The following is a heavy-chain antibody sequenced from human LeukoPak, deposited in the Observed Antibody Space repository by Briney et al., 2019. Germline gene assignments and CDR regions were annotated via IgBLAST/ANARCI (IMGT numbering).Heavy chain of an antibody. CDR3: ARMKYFDSTGYSHAEYFQH. CDR1: GGTFNSFA. D-gene: IGHD3-22*01. Sequence: SVKVSCKASGGTFNSFAISWLRQAPGQGLEWVGRIIPLLGTPDYAQKFQGRVTITSDKYTGTAYIELSSLRSEDTAMYYCARMKYFDSTGYSHAEYFQHWGQGTLVIVSS. V-gene: IGHV1-69*04. CDR2: IIPLLGTP. J-gene: IGHJ1*01.